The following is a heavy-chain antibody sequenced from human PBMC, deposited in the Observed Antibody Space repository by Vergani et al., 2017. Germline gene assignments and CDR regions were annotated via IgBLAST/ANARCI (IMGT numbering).Heavy chain of an antibody. D-gene: IGHD5-12*01. V-gene: IGHV4-39*01. CDR3: TRLWVPKGGYVGY. CDR1: GGSISSSSYY. CDR2: IYYSGST. J-gene: IGHJ4*02. Sequence: QLQLQESGPGLVKPSETLSLTCTVSGGSISSSSYYWGWIRQPPGKGLEWIGSIYYSGSTYYNPSLKSRVTISVDTSKNQFSLKLSAVTAADTAVYYCTRLWVPKGGYVGYWGQGTLVTVSS.